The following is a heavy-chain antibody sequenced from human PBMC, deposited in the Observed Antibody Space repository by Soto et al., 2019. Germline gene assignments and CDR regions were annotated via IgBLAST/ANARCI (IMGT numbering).Heavy chain of an antibody. Sequence: PSETLSLTCTVSGGSISSGGYYWSWIRQHPGKGLEWIGYIYYSGSTYYNPSLKSRVTISVDTSKNQFSLKLSSVTAADTAVYYCASLSYRGAVYFDYWGQGTLVTVSS. CDR1: GGSISSGGYY. J-gene: IGHJ4*02. CDR2: IYYSGST. V-gene: IGHV4-31*03. CDR3: ASLSYRGAVYFDY. D-gene: IGHD3-3*01.